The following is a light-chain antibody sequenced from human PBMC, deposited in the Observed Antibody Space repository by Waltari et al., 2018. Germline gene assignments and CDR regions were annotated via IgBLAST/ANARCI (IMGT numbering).Light chain of an antibody. V-gene: IGKV1-12*01. CDR3: QQANSFVPLT. J-gene: IGKJ4*01. CDR2: GAS. CDR1: QDINYF. Sequence: DIQMTQSPSSVFASVGDRVTITCLASQDINYFLDWYQQKPGKAPYLLIYGASVLQSGVPARFSGSGSRTNFTLTINSLQPEDFATYFCQQANSFVPLTFGGGTRVQIK.